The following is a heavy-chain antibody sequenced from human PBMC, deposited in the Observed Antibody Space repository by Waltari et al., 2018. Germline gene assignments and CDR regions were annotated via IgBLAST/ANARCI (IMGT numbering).Heavy chain of an antibody. CDR2: IKTDGSTT. CDR1: GFTFSNYW. J-gene: IGHJ3*02. Sequence: EVQLVESGGDLIQPGGSLRLSCAASGFTFSNYWMHWVRQAPGKGLMWVSHIKTDGSTTTYADSVKGRFTISRDNAKNTLYLQMNSLRAEDSAVYYCVTDTFDIWGQGTMVTVSS. CDR3: VTDTFDI. V-gene: IGHV3-74*03.